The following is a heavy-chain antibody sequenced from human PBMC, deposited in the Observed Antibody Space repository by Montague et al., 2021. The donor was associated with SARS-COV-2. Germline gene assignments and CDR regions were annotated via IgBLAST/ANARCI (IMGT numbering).Heavy chain of an antibody. J-gene: IGHJ4*02. D-gene: IGHD3-9*01. V-gene: IGHV1-8*01. CDR3: ARGRDHDILTGYYYYFDY. CDR1: GYSFTSYD. CDR2: MNPNSGDS. Sequence: SVKVSCKASGYSFTSYDISWVRQATGQGPEWLGWMNPNSGDSGYAQKFQGRVTMTRDTSIRTVYMELSSLRSEDTAVYYCARGRDHDILTGYYYYFDYWGQGTPVTVSS.